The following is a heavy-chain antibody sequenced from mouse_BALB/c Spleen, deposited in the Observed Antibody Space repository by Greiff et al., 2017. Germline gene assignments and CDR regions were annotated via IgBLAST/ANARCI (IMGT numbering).Heavy chain of an antibody. Sequence: QVHVKQSGAELARPGASVKMSCKASGYTFTSYTMHWVKQRPGQGLEWIGYINPSSGYTNYNQKFKDKATLTADKSSSTAYMQLSSLTSEDSAVYYCARELGLRDAMDYWGQGTSVTVSS. J-gene: IGHJ4*01. CDR3: ARELGLRDAMDY. CDR1: GYTFTSYT. CDR2: INPSSGYT. V-gene: IGHV1-4*01. D-gene: IGHD3-1*01.